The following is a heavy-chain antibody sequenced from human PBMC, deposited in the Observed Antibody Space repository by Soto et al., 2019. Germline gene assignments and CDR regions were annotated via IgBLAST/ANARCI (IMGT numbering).Heavy chain of an antibody. CDR3: ARAKALNWGYDY. CDR2: IIPIFGTA. J-gene: IGHJ4*02. Sequence: SAQVSCKASAGTFSSYAISWVRQAPGQGLEWMGGIIPIFGTANYAQKFQGRVTITADESTSTAYMELSSLRSEDTAVYYRARAKALNWGYDYWGQGTLVTVSS. CDR1: AGTFSSYA. D-gene: IGHD7-27*01. V-gene: IGHV1-69*13.